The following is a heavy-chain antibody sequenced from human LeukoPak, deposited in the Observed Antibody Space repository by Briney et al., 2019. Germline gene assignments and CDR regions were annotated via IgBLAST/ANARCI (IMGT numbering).Heavy chain of an antibody. V-gene: IGHV3-23*01. CDR3: AKEPDAYGAGSFDY. CDR2: ISGSGGGT. CDR1: GFTFSNYA. J-gene: IGHJ4*02. Sequence: PGGSLRLSCAASGFTFSNYAMSWVRQAPGKGLQWVSTISGSGGGTYYADSVKGRFTISRDNSKNTLYLHMYSLRAEDTAVFYCAKEPDAYGAGSFDYWGQGTLVTVSS. D-gene: IGHD3-10*01.